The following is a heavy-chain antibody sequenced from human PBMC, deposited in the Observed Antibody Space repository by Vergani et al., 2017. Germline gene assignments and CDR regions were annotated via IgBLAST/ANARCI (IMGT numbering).Heavy chain of an antibody. V-gene: IGHV1-69*01. CDR3: ARVVSSSSWYSYDYMDV. Sequence: QVQLVQSGADVKNPGSSVKVSCKASGGTFSSYAISWVRQAPGQGLEWMGGIIPIFGTANYAQKFQGRVTITADESTSTAYMELSSLRSEDTAVYYCARVVSSSSWYSYDYMDVWGKGTTVTVSS. CDR1: GGTFSSYA. J-gene: IGHJ6*03. CDR2: IIPIFGTA. D-gene: IGHD6-13*01.